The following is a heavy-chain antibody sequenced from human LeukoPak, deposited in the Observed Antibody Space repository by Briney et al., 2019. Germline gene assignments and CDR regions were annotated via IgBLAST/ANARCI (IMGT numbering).Heavy chain of an antibody. CDR3: ARDRLQGYYYGMDV. V-gene: IGHV3-30*03. CDR1: GFTVSDNY. J-gene: IGHJ6*02. D-gene: IGHD2-15*01. CDR2: ISNDGINI. Sequence: PGGSLRLSCAASGFTVSDNYMSWVRQAPGKGLEWLAVISNDGINIYYGDSVKGRFTISRDNPKNTLYLEMNSLKPEDTAVYYCARDRLQGYYYGMDVWGQGTTVTVSS.